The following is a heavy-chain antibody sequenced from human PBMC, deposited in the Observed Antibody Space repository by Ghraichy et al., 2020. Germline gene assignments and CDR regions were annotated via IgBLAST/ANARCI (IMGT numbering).Heavy chain of an antibody. CDR3: ARSSWFAF. D-gene: IGHD3-10*01. Sequence: GGSLRLSCVASGFSFSSNMMNWVRQIPGKGLEWVANIEKDGSEIHYVDSVRGRFTIFRDNAKKSVYLQMNSLTVEDTAIYYCARSSWFAFWGQGTLVTVSS. CDR2: IEKDGSEI. V-gene: IGHV3-7*03. CDR1: GFSFSSNM. J-gene: IGHJ5*01.